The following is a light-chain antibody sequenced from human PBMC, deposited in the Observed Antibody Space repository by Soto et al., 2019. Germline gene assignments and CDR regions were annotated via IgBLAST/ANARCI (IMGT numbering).Light chain of an antibody. CDR1: QSVSSN. V-gene: IGKV3-15*01. J-gene: IGKJ5*01. CDR3: QQYNNYIP. CDR2: GAS. Sequence: EIVMTQSPATLSVSPGERATLSCRASQSVSSNLAWYQQKPGQAPRLLIYGASTRATGIPARFSGSGSGTEFTLTVSSMQSEDFAVYYCQQYNNYIPFGQGTRLEIK.